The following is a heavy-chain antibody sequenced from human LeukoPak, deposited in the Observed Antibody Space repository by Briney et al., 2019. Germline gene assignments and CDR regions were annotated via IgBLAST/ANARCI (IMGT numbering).Heavy chain of an antibody. Sequence: GGSLRLSCAASGFTFSSYSMNWVRQAPGKGLEWVSSISSSSSYIYYADSVKGRFTISRDNAKNSLYPQMNSLRAEDTAVYYCARDEYCTNGVCCPGFDPWGQGTLVTASS. J-gene: IGHJ5*02. V-gene: IGHV3-21*01. CDR1: GFTFSSYS. CDR3: ARDEYCTNGVCCPGFDP. D-gene: IGHD2-8*01. CDR2: ISSSSSYI.